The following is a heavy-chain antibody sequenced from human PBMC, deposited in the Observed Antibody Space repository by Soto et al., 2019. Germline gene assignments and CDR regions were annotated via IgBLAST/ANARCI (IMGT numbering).Heavy chain of an antibody. D-gene: IGHD3-22*01. CDR1: GFTFSNAW. CDR3: TTDDYDSSGYYSLAFDI. V-gene: IGHV3-15*07. Sequence: PGGSLRLSCAASGFTFSNAWMNWVRQAPGKGLEWVGRIKSKTDGGTTDYAAPVKGRFTISRDDSKNTLYLQMNSLKTEDTAVYYCTTDDYDSSGYYSLAFDIWGQGAMVTVSS. CDR2: IKSKTDGGTT. J-gene: IGHJ3*02.